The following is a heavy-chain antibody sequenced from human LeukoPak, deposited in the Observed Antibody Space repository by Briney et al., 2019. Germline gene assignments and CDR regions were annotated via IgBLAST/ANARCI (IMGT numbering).Heavy chain of an antibody. Sequence: AETLSLSCAVSGGSISSYEMSWVRQPPGKGLEWIGYIYYSGSTIYNPSTKSGGSTSADAYTKHLSRMLSTGTRSEATAFYCGSTSYNTSLKGHVTMSVVTSTKQFSMNLSSVTAADTAVYDCAIVQDWNYVVGYYMDVWGKGTTVTVSS. V-gene: IGHV4-59*01. CDR1: GGSISSYE. J-gene: IGHJ6*03. D-gene: IGHD2-2*01. CDR2: IYYSGST. CDR3: GSTSYNTSLKGHVTMSVVTSTKQFSMNLSSVTAADTAVYDCAIVQDWNYVVGYYMDV.